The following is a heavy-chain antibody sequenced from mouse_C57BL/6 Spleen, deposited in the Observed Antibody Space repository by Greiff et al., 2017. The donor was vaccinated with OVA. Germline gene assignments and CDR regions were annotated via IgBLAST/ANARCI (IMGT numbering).Heavy chain of an antibody. V-gene: IGHV3-5*01. D-gene: IGHD4-1*01. Sequence: EVQLVESGPGLVKPSQPVFLTCTVTGLSITTGNYRWSWIRQFPGNKLEWIGYIYYSGTITYNPSLTSRTTITRDTPKNQFFLEMNSLTAEDTATYYCARDGGLTGGDFDYWGQGTTLTVSS. CDR3: ARDGGLTGGDFDY. CDR2: IYYSGTI. J-gene: IGHJ2*01. CDR1: GLSITTGNYR.